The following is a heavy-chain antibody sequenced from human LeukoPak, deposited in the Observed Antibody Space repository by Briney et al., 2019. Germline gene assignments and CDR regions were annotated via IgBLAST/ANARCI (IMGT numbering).Heavy chain of an antibody. Sequence: ASVKVSCKASGYTFTGYYMHWVRQAPGQGLEWMGWINPNSGGTNYEQKFQGRVTMTRDTSISTAYMELSRLRSDDTAVYYCAYYDYVWGSYRGFDYWGQGTLVTVSS. J-gene: IGHJ4*02. V-gene: IGHV1-2*02. CDR3: AYYDYVWGSYRGFDY. CDR2: INPNSGGT. D-gene: IGHD3-16*02. CDR1: GYTFTGYY.